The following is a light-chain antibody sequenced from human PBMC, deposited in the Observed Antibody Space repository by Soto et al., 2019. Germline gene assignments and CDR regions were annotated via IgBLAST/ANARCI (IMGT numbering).Light chain of an antibody. CDR1: QSISSY. V-gene: IGKV1-39*01. CDR3: QQSYSTPLT. Sequence: TQSPGTLSASVGDRVTITCRASQSISSYLNWYQQKPGKAPKLLIYAASSLQSGVPSRFSGSGSGTDFTLTISSLQPEDFATYYCQQSYSTPLTFGGGTKV. CDR2: AAS. J-gene: IGKJ4*01.